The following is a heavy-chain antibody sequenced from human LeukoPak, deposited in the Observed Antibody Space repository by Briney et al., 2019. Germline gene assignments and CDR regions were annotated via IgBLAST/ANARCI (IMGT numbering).Heavy chain of an antibody. D-gene: IGHD7-27*01. CDR1: GFTFSSYR. CDR2: IYHSGST. V-gene: IGHV4-4*02. J-gene: IGHJ4*02. CDR3: ARGTGDY. Sequence: GSLRLSCAASGFTFSSYRMNWIRQPPGKGLVWIGEIYHSGSTNYNPSLKSRVTISVDKSKNQFSLKLSSVTAADTAVYYCARGTGDYWGQGTLVTVSS.